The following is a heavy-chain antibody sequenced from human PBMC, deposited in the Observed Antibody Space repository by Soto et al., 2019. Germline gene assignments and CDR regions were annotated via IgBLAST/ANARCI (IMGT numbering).Heavy chain of an antibody. CDR2: IYYSGST. CDR3: ARGTQNYYDSSSRFDP. Sequence: PSETLSLTCTVSGGSISSGDYYWSWIRQPPGKGLEWIGYIYYSGSTYYNPSLKSRVTISVDTSKNQFSLKLSSVTAADTAVYYCARGTQNYYDSSSRFDPWGQGALVTVSS. V-gene: IGHV4-30-4*01. D-gene: IGHD3-22*01. J-gene: IGHJ5*02. CDR1: GGSISSGDYY.